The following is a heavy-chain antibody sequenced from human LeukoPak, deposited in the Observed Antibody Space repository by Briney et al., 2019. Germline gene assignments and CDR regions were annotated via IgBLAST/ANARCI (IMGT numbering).Heavy chain of an antibody. D-gene: IGHD2-15*01. CDR2: ISSDSTNI. CDR3: ARDGSGSGDY. J-gene: IGHJ4*02. Sequence: KSGGSLRLSCAASGFTFSIYGMNWVRQAPGEGLEWVASISSDSTNIYYTDSVKGRFTISRDNAKNSLYLQMNSLILEDTAVYYCARDGSGSGDYWGQGTLVTVSS. CDR1: GFTFSIYG. V-gene: IGHV3-21*01.